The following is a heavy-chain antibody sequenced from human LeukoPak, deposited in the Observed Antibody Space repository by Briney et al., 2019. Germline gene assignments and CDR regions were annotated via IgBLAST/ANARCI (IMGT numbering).Heavy chain of an antibody. J-gene: IGHJ3*02. CDR1: GYSFTSYG. V-gene: IGHV1-18*01. D-gene: IGHD2-15*01. Sequence: ASVKVSCKASGYSFTSYGISWVRQAPGQGLEWMGWVNTYKTETNYAQKFQGRVSMTTDTSTNTAYMELRSLISDDTAMYYCARDFKCSGGSCYDVFDIWGQGTMVAVSS. CDR2: VNTYKTET. CDR3: ARDFKCSGGSCYDVFDI.